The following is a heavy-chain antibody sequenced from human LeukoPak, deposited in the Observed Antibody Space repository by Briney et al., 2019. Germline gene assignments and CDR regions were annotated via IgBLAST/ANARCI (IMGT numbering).Heavy chain of an antibody. J-gene: IGHJ4*02. CDR3: ARTLRYFDWFTYYFDY. CDR2: IYSGGST. V-gene: IGHV3-53*01. D-gene: IGHD3-9*01. CDR1: GFTVSSND. Sequence: PGGSLRLSCAASGFTVSSNDMSWVRQAPGKGLECISVIYSGGSTDYADSVKGRFTISRDNAKNSLYLQMNSLRAEDTAVYYCARTLRYFDWFTYYFDYWGQGTLVTVSS.